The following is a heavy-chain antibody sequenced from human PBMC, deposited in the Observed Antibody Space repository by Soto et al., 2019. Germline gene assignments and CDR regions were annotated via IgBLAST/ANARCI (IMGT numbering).Heavy chain of an antibody. Sequence: EVQLVESGGGLVQPGGSLRLSCAASGFNFSRYWINWVRQAPGKGLEWVATMKRDRTETYYVDSVKGRFTISRDNSKNSLYLQMNSLTAEDTAVYYCARDWDTYGYGGFDNWGQGTLVTVSS. CDR2: MKRDRTET. CDR3: ARDWDTYGYGGFDN. J-gene: IGHJ4*02. D-gene: IGHD5-18*01. V-gene: IGHV3-7*03. CDR1: GFNFSRYW.